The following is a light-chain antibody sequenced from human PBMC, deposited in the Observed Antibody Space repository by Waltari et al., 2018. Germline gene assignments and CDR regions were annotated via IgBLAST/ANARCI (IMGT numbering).Light chain of an antibody. CDR2: WAS. V-gene: IGKV4-1*01. Sequence: DIVMTQSPESLAVSLGERATTNCKSSQSVLYSSNNNNYLAWYQQEPGPPPILLLYWASTRDTGAPQRFSGSGSGTDFTLTISSLQAEDVAVYYCQQYYSTPWTFGQATKVKIK. J-gene: IGKJ1*01. CDR1: QSVLYSSNNNNY. CDR3: QQYYSTPWT.